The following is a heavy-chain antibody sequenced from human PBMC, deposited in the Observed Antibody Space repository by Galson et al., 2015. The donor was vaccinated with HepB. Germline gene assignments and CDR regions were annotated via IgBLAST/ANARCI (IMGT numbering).Heavy chain of an antibody. V-gene: IGHV3-74*01. CDR2: INSDGSST. D-gene: IGHD2-2*01. CDR3: ARGGGYCSSTSCSRAFGI. J-gene: IGHJ3*02. Sequence: SLRLSCAASGFTFSSYWMHWVRQVPGKGLVWVSRINSDGSSTSYADSVKGRFTISRDNAKNTLYLQMNSLRAEDTAVYYCARGGGYCSSTSCSRAFGIWGQGTMVTVSS. CDR1: GFTFSSYW.